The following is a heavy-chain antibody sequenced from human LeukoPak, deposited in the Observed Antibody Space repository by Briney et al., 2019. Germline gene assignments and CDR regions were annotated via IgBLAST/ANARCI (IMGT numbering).Heavy chain of an antibody. CDR1: GYTFTGYY. CDR3: ARDGTAISEALFDY. V-gene: IGHV1-2*06. CDR2: INPNSGGT. D-gene: IGHD2-21*02. J-gene: IGHJ4*02. Sequence: ASVKVSCKASGYTFTGYYMHWVRQAPGQGLEWMGRINPNSGGTNYAQKFQGRVTMTRDTSISTAYMELSRLRPDDTAVYYCARDGTAISEALFDYWGQGTLVTVSS.